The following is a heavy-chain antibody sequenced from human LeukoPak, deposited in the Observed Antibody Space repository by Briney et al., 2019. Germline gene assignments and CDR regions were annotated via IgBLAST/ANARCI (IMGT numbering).Heavy chain of an antibody. V-gene: IGHV3-21*01. CDR2: ISSSSSYI. J-gene: IGHJ6*02. Sequence: PGGSLRLSCAASGFTFSSYSMNWVRQAPGKGLEWVSSISSSSSYIYYADSVKGRFTISRDNAKNSLYLQMNSLRAEDTAVYYCAAILKYYYYGMDVWGQGTTVTVSS. D-gene: IGHD2-2*02. CDR1: GFTFSSYS. CDR3: AAILKYYYYGMDV.